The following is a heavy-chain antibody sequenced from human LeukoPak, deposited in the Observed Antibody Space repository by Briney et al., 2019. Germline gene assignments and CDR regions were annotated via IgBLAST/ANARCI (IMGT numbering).Heavy chain of an antibody. Sequence: SETLSLTCTVSGGSISSYYWSWIRQPPEKGLEWIGYIYYSGSTNYNPSLKSRVTISVDTSKNQFSLKLSSVTAADTAVYYCARYYYDSSGYYSFDYWGQGTLVTVSS. CDR1: GGSISSYY. CDR3: ARYYYDSSGYYSFDY. V-gene: IGHV4-59*01. J-gene: IGHJ4*02. D-gene: IGHD3-22*01. CDR2: IYYSGST.